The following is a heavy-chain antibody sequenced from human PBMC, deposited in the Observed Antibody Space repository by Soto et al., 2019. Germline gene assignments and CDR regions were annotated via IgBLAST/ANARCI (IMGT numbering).Heavy chain of an antibody. J-gene: IGHJ4*02. D-gene: IGHD3-3*01. Sequence: PSETLSLTCAVYGGSFSGYYWSWIRQPPGKGLEWIGEINHSGSTNYNPSPKSRVTISVDTSKNQFSLKLSSVTAADTAVYYCARGPKTYDFWSGYYGGSYFDYWGQGTLVTVSS. CDR3: ARGPKTYDFWSGYYGGSYFDY. CDR2: INHSGST. V-gene: IGHV4-34*01. CDR1: GGSFSGYY.